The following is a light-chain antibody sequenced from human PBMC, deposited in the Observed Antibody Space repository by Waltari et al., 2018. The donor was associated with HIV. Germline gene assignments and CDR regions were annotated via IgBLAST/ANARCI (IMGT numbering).Light chain of an antibody. J-gene: IGLJ3*02. Sequence: QSVLTQPPSASGTPGQRVNISCSGGSSNIGSNPVNWYRQFPGEAPKLLIYTNIQRPSGVPDRFSGSKSGTPASLAISGLQSEDEADFYCAVWDDSLRSVLFGGGTRLTVL. V-gene: IGLV1-44*01. CDR3: AVWDDSLRSVL. CDR1: SSNIGSNP. CDR2: TNI.